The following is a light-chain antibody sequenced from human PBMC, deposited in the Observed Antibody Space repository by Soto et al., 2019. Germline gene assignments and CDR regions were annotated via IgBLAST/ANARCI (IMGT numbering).Light chain of an antibody. CDR2: DAS. CDR1: QSVSRY. Sequence: EIVLTQSPATLSLSPGERATLSFMASQSVSRYLACYQQKPGQAPRLLIYDASNRAAGSPARFSGSGSGKDFTITISSLEHEDYAVYYCQQRSNWPPITFGQGTRLEIK. CDR3: QQRSNWPPIT. V-gene: IGKV3-11*01. J-gene: IGKJ5*01.